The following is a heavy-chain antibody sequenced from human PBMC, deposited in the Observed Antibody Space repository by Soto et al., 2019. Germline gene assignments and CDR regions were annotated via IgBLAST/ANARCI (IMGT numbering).Heavy chain of an antibody. CDR1: GGSISSSSYY. Sequence: QLQLQESGPGLVKPSETLSLTCTVSGGSISSSSYYWGWIRQPPGKGLEWIGRIYYSGSTYYNPSLKSRVTISVDTSMNQFSLKLSSVTAADTAVYYCARRGYSGYDYFWSGSYGMDVWGQGTTVTVSS. CDR3: ARRGYSGYDYFWSGSYGMDV. CDR2: IYYSGST. J-gene: IGHJ6*02. V-gene: IGHV4-39*01. D-gene: IGHD5-12*01.